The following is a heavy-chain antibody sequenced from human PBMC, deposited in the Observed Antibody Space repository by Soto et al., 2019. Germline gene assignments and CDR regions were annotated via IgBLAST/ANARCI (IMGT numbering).Heavy chain of an antibody. D-gene: IGHD2-15*01. V-gene: IGHV1-69*06. Sequence: QVQLVQSGAEVKKPGSSVKVSCKASGGTFSSYAINWVRQAPGQGLEWMGGIIPIFGTANYAQKFQGRVTITADKSTSTAYMELSSLRSEDTAVYYCARVPDIVVVVAATPGDYYYYGMDVWGQGTTVTVSS. J-gene: IGHJ6*02. CDR3: ARVPDIVVVVAATPGDYYYYGMDV. CDR2: IIPIFGTA. CDR1: GGTFSSYA.